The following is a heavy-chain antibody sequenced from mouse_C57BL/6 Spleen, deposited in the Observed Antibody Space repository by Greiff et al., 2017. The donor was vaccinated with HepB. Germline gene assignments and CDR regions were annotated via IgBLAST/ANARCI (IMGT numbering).Heavy chain of an antibody. V-gene: IGHV2-6-1*01. D-gene: IGHD3-1*01. CDR2: IWSDGST. Sequence: QVQLKESGPGLVAPSPSLSISCTVSGFSLTSYGVHWVRQPPGKGLEWLVVIWSDGSTTYNSALKSRLSISKDNSKSQDSLKMNSLQTDDTAMYYCARQRIGLGAMDYWGQGTSVTVSS. CDR3: ARQRIGLGAMDY. J-gene: IGHJ4*01. CDR1: GFSLTSYG.